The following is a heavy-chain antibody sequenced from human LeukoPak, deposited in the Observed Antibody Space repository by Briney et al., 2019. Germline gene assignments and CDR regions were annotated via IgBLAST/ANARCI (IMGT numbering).Heavy chain of an antibody. CDR1: GGSISSSSYY. CDR3: ARRPHHYNSGDYYYYYMDV. CDR2: IYYSGRT. J-gene: IGHJ6*03. D-gene: IGHD3-10*01. V-gene: IGHV4-39*01. Sequence: SETLSLTCTVYGGSISSSSYYWDWIRQPPGKGLEWIGSIYYSGRTYYNPSLKSRVTIYVETSKNQFSLKLSSVTAADTAVYYCARRPHHYNSGDYYYYYMDVWGKGTTVTVSS.